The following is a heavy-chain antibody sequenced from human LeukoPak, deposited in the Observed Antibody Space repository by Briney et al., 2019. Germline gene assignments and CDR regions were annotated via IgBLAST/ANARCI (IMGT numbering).Heavy chain of an antibody. CDR2: IYHSGST. CDR1: GYSLSSGYY. CDR3: ASEPGSPSPFDI. Sequence: SETLSLTCAVSGYSLSSGYYWGWIRQPPGKGLEWIGSIYHSGSTYYNPSLKSRVTISVDTSKNQSSLKLSSVTAADTAVYYWASEPGSPSPFDIWGQGTMVTVSS. V-gene: IGHV4-38-2*01. D-gene: IGHD1-26*01. J-gene: IGHJ3*02.